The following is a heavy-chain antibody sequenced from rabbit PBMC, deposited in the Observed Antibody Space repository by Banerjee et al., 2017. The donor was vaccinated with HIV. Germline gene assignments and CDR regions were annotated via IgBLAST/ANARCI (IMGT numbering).Heavy chain of an antibody. CDR3: ARVGPYAGYAGYGYATGYGMDL. J-gene: IGHJ6*01. CDR1: GIDFSSYG. V-gene: IGHV1S47*01. CDR2: IYPGFGIR. D-gene: IGHD6-1*01. Sequence: ELVESGGGLVQPGESLKLSCKASGIDFSSYGISWVRQAPGKGPEWIAYIYPGFGIRNYASWVNGRFTISLDNAQNTVFLQMTSLTAADTATYFCARVGPYAGYAGYGYATGYGMDLWGPGTLVTVS.